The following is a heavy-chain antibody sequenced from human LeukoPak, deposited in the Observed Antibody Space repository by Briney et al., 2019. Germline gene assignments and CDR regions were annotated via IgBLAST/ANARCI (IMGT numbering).Heavy chain of an antibody. J-gene: IGHJ6*02. V-gene: IGHV3-72*01. D-gene: IGHD2-2*01. CDR2: ISNKANSYTT. Sequence: GGSLRLSCAASGFTFSDHRMEWVRQAPGKGLEWVGRISNKANSYTTEYAASVKGRFTISRDDSKNSLYLQLNSLKTEDTAVYFCARLTAVASKGNYYYSMDVWGQGTTVTVSS. CDR3: ARLTAVASKGNYYYSMDV. CDR1: GFTFSDHR.